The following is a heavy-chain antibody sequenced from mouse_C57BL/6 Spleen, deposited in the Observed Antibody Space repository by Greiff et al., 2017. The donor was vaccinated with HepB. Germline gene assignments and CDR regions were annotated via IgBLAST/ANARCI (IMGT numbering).Heavy chain of an antibody. CDR3: ARNYYYGSSNYYAMDY. J-gene: IGHJ4*01. CDR1: GYAFSSYW. V-gene: IGHV1-80*01. D-gene: IGHD1-1*01. CDR2: IYPGDGDT. Sequence: VQLQQSGAELVKPGASVKISCKASGYAFSSYWMNWVKQRPGKGLEWIGQIYPGDGDTNYNGKFKGKATLTADKSSSTAYMQLSSLTSEDSAVYFCARNYYYGSSNYYAMDYWGQGTSVTVSS.